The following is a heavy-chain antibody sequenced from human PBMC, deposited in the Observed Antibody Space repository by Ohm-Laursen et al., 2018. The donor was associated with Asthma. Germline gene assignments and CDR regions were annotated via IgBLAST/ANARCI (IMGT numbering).Heavy chain of an antibody. CDR1: GFTFSDYY. CDR2: ISSSGSTI. CDR3: ARDLTFTTGLSYFDY. D-gene: IGHD3-22*01. J-gene: IGHJ4*02. Sequence: SLRLSCAASGFTFSDYYMSWIRQAPGKGLEWVSYISSSGSTIYYADSVKGRFTISRDNAKNSLYLQMNSLRAEDTAVYYCARDLTFTTGLSYFDYWGQGTLVTVSS. V-gene: IGHV3-11*01.